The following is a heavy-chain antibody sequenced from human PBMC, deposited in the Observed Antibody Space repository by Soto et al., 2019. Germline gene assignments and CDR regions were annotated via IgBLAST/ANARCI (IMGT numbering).Heavy chain of an antibody. CDR1: GGSISSYY. Sequence: TSETLSLTCTVSGGSISSYYWSWIWQPPGKGLEWIGYIYYSGSTNYNPSLKSRVTISVDTSKNQFSLKLSSVTAADPAVYYCAREVSSSWSYFDYWGQGTLVTVSS. J-gene: IGHJ4*02. D-gene: IGHD6-13*01. CDR2: IYYSGST. CDR3: AREVSSSWSYFDY. V-gene: IGHV4-59*01.